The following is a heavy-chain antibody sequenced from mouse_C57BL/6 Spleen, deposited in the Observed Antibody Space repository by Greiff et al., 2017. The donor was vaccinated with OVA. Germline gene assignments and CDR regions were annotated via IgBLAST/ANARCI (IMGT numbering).Heavy chain of an antibody. CDR2: INPNYGTT. CDR1: GYSFTDYN. Sequence: EVKVVESGPELVKPGASVKISCKASGYSFTDYNMNWVKQSNGKSLEWIGVINPNYGTTSYNQKFKGKATLTVDQSSSTAYMQLNSLTSEDSAVYYCARYLITTVVAPSLDYWGQGTTLTVSS. CDR3: ARYLITTVVAPSLDY. V-gene: IGHV1-39*01. D-gene: IGHD1-1*01. J-gene: IGHJ2*01.